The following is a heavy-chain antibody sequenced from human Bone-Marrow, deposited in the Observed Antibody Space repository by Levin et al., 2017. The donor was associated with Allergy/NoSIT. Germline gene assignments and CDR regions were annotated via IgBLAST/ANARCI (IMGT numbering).Heavy chain of an antibody. CDR2: ITASDSSA. CDR1: GFTFSVYG. J-gene: IGHJ1*01. CDR3: ARGGSGGWSDQFFRN. D-gene: IGHD6-19*01. Sequence: ETLSLTCAASGFTFSVYGMNWVRQAPGKGLEWVSYITASDSSALYADSVKGRFTISRDNAKNSVYLQMNSLGDEDTAVYYCARGGSGGWSDQFFRNWGQGTLVTVSS. V-gene: IGHV3-48*02.